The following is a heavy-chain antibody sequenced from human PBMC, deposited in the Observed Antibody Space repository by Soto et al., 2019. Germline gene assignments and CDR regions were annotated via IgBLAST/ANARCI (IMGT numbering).Heavy chain of an antibody. CDR1: GGSISSYY. CDR2: IYYSGTT. D-gene: IGHD6-19*01. CDR3: ARVPWLSYFDY. J-gene: IGHJ4*02. Sequence: SSETLSLTCTVSGGSISSYYWSWIRQPPGKGLEWIGYIYYSGTTNYNPSLKSRVTISVDTSKNQFSLKLSSVTAADTAVYYCARVPWLSYFDYWGQGTLVTVSS. V-gene: IGHV4-59*01.